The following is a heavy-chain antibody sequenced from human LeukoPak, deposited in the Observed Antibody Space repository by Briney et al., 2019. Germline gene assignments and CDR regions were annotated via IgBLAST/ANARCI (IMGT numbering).Heavy chain of an antibody. V-gene: IGHV3-48*04. CDR1: GFTFSSYS. D-gene: IGHD1-26*01. Sequence: TGGSLRLSCAASGFTFSSYSMNWVRKAPGKGLEWVSYISSSSSTIYHADSVKGRFTISRDNAKNSLYPQMNSLSAEDTAVYYCARRAYYFDYWGQGTLVTVSS. CDR2: ISSSSSTI. CDR3: ARRAYYFDY. J-gene: IGHJ4*02.